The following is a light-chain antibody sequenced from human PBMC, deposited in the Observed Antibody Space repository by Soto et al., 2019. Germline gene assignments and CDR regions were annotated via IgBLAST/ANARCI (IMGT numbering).Light chain of an antibody. J-gene: IGKJ1*01. Sequence: DIQMTQSPSTLSASVGDRVTITCRASQSISSWLACYQQKPGKAPKLLIYAATSLQSGVPSRFSGSGAGTDFSLTISSLQPEDIATYYCQQSYNTRTFGQGTKVDIK. V-gene: IGKV1-39*01. CDR1: QSISSW. CDR3: QQSYNTRT. CDR2: AAT.